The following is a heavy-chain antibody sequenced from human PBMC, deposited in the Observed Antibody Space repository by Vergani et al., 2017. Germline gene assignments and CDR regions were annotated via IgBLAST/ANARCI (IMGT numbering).Heavy chain of an antibody. Sequence: QVQLVESGGGLVKPGGSLRLSCAASGFTFRHYYMSWIRQAPGKGREWVSYMSSSSSYTNYADSVKGRVTISRDNAKNSLYLQMSSLRAEDTAVYYCAEQRGRGWYFDLWGRGTLVTVSS. CDR1: GFTFRHYY. D-gene: IGHD3-16*01. CDR2: MSSSSSYT. V-gene: IGHV3-11*05. J-gene: IGHJ2*01. CDR3: AEQRGRGWYFDL.